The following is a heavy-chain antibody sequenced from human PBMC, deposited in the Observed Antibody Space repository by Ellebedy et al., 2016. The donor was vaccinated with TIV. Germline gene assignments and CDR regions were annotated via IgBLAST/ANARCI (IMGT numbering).Heavy chain of an antibody. Sequence: GESLKISCKGSGHIFSSHWITWVRQMPGKGLEWMGRIDPGDSYTTYSPSFQGHVTISIDKSISTAYLQWSSLKASDSAIYYCARHVFRGYFDAFDIWGQGTMVTVSS. D-gene: IGHD2-15*01. CDR1: GHIFSSHW. J-gene: IGHJ3*02. V-gene: IGHV5-10-1*01. CDR3: ARHVFRGYFDAFDI. CDR2: IDPGDSYT.